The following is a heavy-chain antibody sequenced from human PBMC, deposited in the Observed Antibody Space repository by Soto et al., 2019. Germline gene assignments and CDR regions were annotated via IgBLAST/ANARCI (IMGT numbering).Heavy chain of an antibody. CDR2: INAGNGNT. D-gene: IGHD5-18*01. Sequence: GASVKVSCKASGYTFTSYAMHWVRQAPGQRLEWMGWINAGNGNTKYSQKFQGRVTITRDTSASTAYMELSSLRSEDTAVYYCARDSKKRGYSYGFFDYWGQGTLVTVSS. CDR1: GYTFTSYA. CDR3: ARDSKKRGYSYGFFDY. V-gene: IGHV1-3*01. J-gene: IGHJ4*02.